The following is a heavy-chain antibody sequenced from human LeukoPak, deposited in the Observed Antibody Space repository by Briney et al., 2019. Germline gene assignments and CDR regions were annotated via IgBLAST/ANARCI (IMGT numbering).Heavy chain of an antibody. J-gene: IGHJ4*02. CDR1: GFTFSSYA. Sequence: GSLRLSCAASGFTFSSYAMSWVRQAPGKGLEWVSAISGSGGSTYYADSVKGRFTISRGNSKNSLYLQMNSLRAEDTAVYYCARDRRYSYGAHFDYWGQGTLVTVSS. V-gene: IGHV3-23*01. CDR3: ARDRRYSYGAHFDY. D-gene: IGHD5-18*01. CDR2: ISGSGGST.